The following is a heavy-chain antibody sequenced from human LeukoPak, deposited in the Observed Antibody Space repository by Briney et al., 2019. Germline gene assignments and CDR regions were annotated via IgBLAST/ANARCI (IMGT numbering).Heavy chain of an antibody. CDR2: INLKSGNA. V-gene: IGHV1-8*03. Sequence: VASVKVSCKASVYSFTTYDINWVRQATGQGLEWMGWINLKSGNAGYAQNFQGRVTITRDTSISTAYMELSGLRSEDTAVYYCARVAGSIDYWGQGTLVTVSS. J-gene: IGHJ4*02. D-gene: IGHD6-19*01. CDR3: ARVAGSIDY. CDR1: VYSFTTYD.